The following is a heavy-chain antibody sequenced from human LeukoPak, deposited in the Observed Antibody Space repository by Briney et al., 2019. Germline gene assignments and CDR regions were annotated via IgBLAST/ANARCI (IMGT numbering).Heavy chain of an antibody. J-gene: IGHJ4*02. Sequence: GASVKVSCKASGYTFTSCYMHWVRQAPGQGLEWMGRINPNSGGTNYAQKFQGRVTMTRDTSISTAYMELSRLRSDDTAVYYCARDLRYCSGGSCYDENFDYWGQGTLVTVSS. CDR1: GYTFTSCY. CDR3: ARDLRYCSGGSCYDENFDY. CDR2: INPNSGGT. V-gene: IGHV1-2*06. D-gene: IGHD2-15*01.